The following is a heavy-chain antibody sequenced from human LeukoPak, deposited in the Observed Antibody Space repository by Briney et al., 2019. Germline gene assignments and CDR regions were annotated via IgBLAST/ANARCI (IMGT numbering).Heavy chain of an antibody. V-gene: IGHV4-39*07. CDR2: IYYSGST. J-gene: IGHJ4*02. D-gene: IGHD3-22*01. Sequence: SETLSLTCTVSGGSISSSSYYWGWIRQPPGKGLEWIGSIYYSGSTYYNPSLKSRVTISVDTSKNQFSLKLSSVTAADTAVYYCARGRGYYYDSSGHTLDYWGQGTLVTVSS. CDR3: ARGRGYYYDSSGHTLDY. CDR1: GGSISSSSYY.